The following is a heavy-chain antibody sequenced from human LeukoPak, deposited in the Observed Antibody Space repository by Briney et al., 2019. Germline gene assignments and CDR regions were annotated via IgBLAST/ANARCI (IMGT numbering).Heavy chain of an antibody. Sequence: PGGSLRLSCAASGFKFDDYGLNWVRQAPGKGPEWVSGINWNGGSSGYADSVKGRFTISRDNAKNPVYLQMNSPRVEDTALYHCVREGFDYWGHGILVTVSS. J-gene: IGHJ4*01. CDR2: INWNGGSS. CDR1: GFKFDDYG. CDR3: VREGFDY. V-gene: IGHV3-20*01.